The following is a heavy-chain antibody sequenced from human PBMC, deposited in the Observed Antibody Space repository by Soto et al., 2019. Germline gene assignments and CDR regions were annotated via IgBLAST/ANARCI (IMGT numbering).Heavy chain of an antibody. J-gene: IGHJ6*02. D-gene: IGHD5-18*01. V-gene: IGHV3-53*01. CDR1: GFTVSSNY. CDR3: ARYFRREYSYGYVIYGYGMDF. CDR2: IYRGGST. Sequence: PGGSLRLSCAASGFTVSSNYMSWVRQAPGKGLEWVSVIYRGGSTYYADSVKGRFTISRDNSKNTLYLQMHSLRAEDTAVYYCARYFRREYSYGYVIYGYGMDFWGQGTTVTVSS.